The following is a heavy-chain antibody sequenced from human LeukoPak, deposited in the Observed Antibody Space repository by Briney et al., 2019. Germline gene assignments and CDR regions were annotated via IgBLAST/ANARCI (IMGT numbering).Heavy chain of an antibody. D-gene: IGHD2-2*01. CDR2: IYYSGST. J-gene: IGHJ2*01. Sequence: SETLSLTCTVSGGSISSGDYYWSWIRQPPGKGLEWIGYIYYSGSTYYNPSLKSRVTISVDTSKNQFSLKLSSVTAADTAVYYCARTLRIVVVPAAVGSIDLWGRGTLVTVSS. CDR3: ARTLRIVVVPAAVGSIDL. V-gene: IGHV4-30-4*08. CDR1: GGSISSGDYY.